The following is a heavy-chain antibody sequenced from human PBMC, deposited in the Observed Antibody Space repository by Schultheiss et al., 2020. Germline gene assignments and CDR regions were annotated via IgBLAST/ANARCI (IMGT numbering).Heavy chain of an antibody. J-gene: IGHJ6*03. CDR2: TYYRSKWYN. CDR3: ARESEYSSSWLTGYYYYMDV. Sequence: QTLSLTCAISGDSVSSNSAAWNWIRQSPSRGLEWLGRTYYRSKWYNDYAVSVKSRITINPDTSKNQFSLQLNSVTPEDTAVYYCARESEYSSSWLTGYYYYMDVWGKGTTVTVSS. CDR1: GDSVSSNSAA. V-gene: IGHV6-1*01. D-gene: IGHD6-13*01.